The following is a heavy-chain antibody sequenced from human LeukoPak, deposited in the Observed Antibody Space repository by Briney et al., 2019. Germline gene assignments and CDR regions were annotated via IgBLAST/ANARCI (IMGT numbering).Heavy chain of an antibody. D-gene: IGHD2-2*01. CDR2: VHYSGNT. J-gene: IGHJ6*03. V-gene: IGHV4-59*01. CDR3: ARSRAPAAMVGYYYYYMDV. Sequence: SETLSLTCTVSGGSISDYYWTWIRQPPGKGLEWIGYVHYSGNTNYNPSLKSRITISLDTSKNQFSLKLSSVSAADTAVYYCARSRAPAAMVGYYYYYMDVWGKGTTVTVSS. CDR1: GGSISDYY.